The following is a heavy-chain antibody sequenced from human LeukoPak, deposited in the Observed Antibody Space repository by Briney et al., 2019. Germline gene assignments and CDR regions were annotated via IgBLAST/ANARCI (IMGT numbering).Heavy chain of an antibody. D-gene: IGHD3-22*01. CDR1: GFTFSSYA. V-gene: IGHV3-23*01. CDR2: STGSGGTT. J-gene: IGHJ4*02. Sequence: GGSLRLSCAASGFTFSSYAMTWVRQAPGRGLEWVSASTGSGGTTYYADSVMGRFTISRDNSKNTLYLQMNSLRAEDTAVYYCARVPRGRNYYDSSGYLDYWGQGTLVTVSS. CDR3: ARVPRGRNYYDSSGYLDY.